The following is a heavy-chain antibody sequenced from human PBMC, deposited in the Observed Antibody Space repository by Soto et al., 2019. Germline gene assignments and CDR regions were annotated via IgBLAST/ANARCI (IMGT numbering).Heavy chain of an antibody. CDR2: IYYTGST. CDR3: ARVSYYDCTGSFDY. V-gene: IGHV4-59*12. J-gene: IGHJ4*02. D-gene: IGHD3-22*01. Sequence: SETLSLTCTVSGGSLSSYYWTWIRQPPGKGLEWIGYIYYTGSTYYNPSLESRVTISLDTSKNQFSLNLNSVTAADTAVYYCARVSYYDCTGSFDYWGQGTLVTVSS. CDR1: GGSLSSYY.